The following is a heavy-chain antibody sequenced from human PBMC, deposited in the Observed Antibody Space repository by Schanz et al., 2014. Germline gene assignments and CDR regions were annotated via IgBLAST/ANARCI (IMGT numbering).Heavy chain of an antibody. CDR1: GFSIRNHD. D-gene: IGHD1-1*01. J-gene: IGHJ4*02. V-gene: IGHV3-13*04. CDR2: IGTAGDT. CDR3: ARGTDWNLHY. Sequence: EVQLLESGGGLVKPGGSLRLSCAASGFSIRNHDMHWVRQATGAGLEWVSAIGTAGDTFYLDSVKGRFTISRENAKNSLYLQMNSLRAGDTAVYYCARGTDWNLHYWGQGALVTVSS.